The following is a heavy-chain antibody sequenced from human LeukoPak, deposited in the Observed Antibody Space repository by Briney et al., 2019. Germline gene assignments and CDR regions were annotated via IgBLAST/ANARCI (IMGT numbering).Heavy chain of an antibody. D-gene: IGHD1-7*01. J-gene: IGHJ4*02. CDR3: ARDPPEDEWNSLDS. CDR1: GGSVNGYY. Sequence: SETLSLTCTVSGGSVNGYYWNWIRQPPGKGLEWIGFIHYSGLTVYSPSFQSRVTMSVDTSRNQFSLDLSSVTAADTALYYCARDPPEDEWNSLDSWGQGTLVTVSS. V-gene: IGHV4-59*02. CDR2: IHYSGLT.